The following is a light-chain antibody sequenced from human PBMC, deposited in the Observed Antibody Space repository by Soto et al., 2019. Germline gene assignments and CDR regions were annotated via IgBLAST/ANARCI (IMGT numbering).Light chain of an antibody. CDR2: DVS. V-gene: IGLV2-14*01. CDR1: SSDVGGYNY. CDR3: SSYTSSSTGV. J-gene: IGLJ1*01. Sequence: QSVRTQPASVSGSPGQSITISCTGTSSDVGGYNYVSWYQQHPGKAPKLMIYDVSNRPSGVSNRFSGSKSGNTASLTISGLQAEDEADYYCSSYTSSSTGVFGTGTKVT.